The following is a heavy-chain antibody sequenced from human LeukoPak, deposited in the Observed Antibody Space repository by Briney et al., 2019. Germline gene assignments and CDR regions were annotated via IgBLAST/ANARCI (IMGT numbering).Heavy chain of an antibody. V-gene: IGHV3-30-3*01. Sequence: GGSLRLSCAASGFTFSSYAMHWVRQAPGKGLEWVAVISYDGSNKYYADSLKGRFTISRDNSKNTLYLQMNSLRAEDTAVYYCARDSGTSGGYWGQGTLVTVSS. D-gene: IGHD3/OR15-3a*01. CDR3: ARDSGTSGGY. CDR2: ISYDGSNK. J-gene: IGHJ4*02. CDR1: GFTFSSYA.